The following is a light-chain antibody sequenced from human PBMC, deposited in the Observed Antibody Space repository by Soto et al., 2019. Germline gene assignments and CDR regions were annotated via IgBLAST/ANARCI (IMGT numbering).Light chain of an antibody. Sequence: QSALTQPASVSGSPGQSITISCIGTSVYVGGYNYVSWYQQHPGKAAKLMIYDVTNRPSGVSNRFSGSKSGNTASLTISGLQAEDDADYYCSSYTSSITYVFGTGTKVNVL. CDR1: SVYVGGYNY. J-gene: IGLJ1*01. CDR3: SSYTSSITYV. CDR2: DVT. V-gene: IGLV2-14*01.